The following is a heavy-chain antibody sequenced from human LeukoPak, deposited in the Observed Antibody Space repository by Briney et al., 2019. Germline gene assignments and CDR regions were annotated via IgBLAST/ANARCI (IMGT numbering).Heavy chain of an antibody. CDR1: GFTFSNAW. J-gene: IGHJ6*02. D-gene: IGHD3-16*01. CDR2: INHNGNVN. V-gene: IGHV3-7*03. CDR3: ARGGGLDV. Sequence: GGSLRLSCAASGFTFSNAWMNWVRQAPGKGLEWVASINHNGNVNYYVDSVKGRFTISRDNAKNSLYLQMSNLRAEDTAVYFCARGGGLDVWGQGATVTVSS.